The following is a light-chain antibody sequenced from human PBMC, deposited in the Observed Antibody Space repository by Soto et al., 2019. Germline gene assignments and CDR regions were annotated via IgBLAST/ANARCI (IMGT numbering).Light chain of an antibody. CDR1: QSVSSF. J-gene: IGKJ2*01. Sequence: EIVMTQSPLTLSVSPGERATLSCRASQSVSSFLAWYQQKPGQSPRLLIYGASTRATGIPARFSGSGSGTEFTLTISSLQSEDFAVYYCQQSNSWPLTFVQGTNLQIK. CDR2: GAS. V-gene: IGKV3-15*01. CDR3: QQSNSWPLT.